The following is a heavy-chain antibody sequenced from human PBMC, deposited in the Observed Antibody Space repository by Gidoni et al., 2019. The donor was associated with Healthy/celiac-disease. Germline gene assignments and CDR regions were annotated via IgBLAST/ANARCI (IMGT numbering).Heavy chain of an antibody. D-gene: IGHD2-2*01. J-gene: IGHJ5*02. CDR1: VFPFRRYC. CDR3: ARGDCSSTSCYANNWFDP. V-gene: IGHV3-21*01. Sequence: EVQLVESGGGLVKPGGSLRLSCAASVFPFRRYCMNWVRQAPGKGREWVSSISSSSSYIYYADSVKGRFTISRDNAKNSLYLQMNSLRAEDTAVYYCARGDCSSTSCYANNWFDPWGQGTLVTVSS. CDR2: ISSSSSYI.